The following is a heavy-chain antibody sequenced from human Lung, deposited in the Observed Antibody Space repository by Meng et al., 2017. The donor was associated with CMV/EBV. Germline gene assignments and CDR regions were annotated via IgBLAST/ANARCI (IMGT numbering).Heavy chain of an antibody. Sequence: ASXXVSXKASGYTFTNYGISWVRQAPGQGLEWMGWISGYTGNTNYAQKVQDRVIMTTDTPTSTAYMELRSLRSDDTAVYYCARDGPLRFLEWSPYYFDYWXQGTXVTVSS. J-gene: IGHJ4*02. D-gene: IGHD3-3*01. CDR2: ISGYTGNT. CDR1: GYTFTNYG. V-gene: IGHV1-18*01. CDR3: ARDGPLRFLEWSPYYFDY.